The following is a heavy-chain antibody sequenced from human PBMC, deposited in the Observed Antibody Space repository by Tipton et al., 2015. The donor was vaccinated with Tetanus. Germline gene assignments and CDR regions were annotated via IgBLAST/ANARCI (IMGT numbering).Heavy chain of an antibody. CDR3: ARGLSSLSARLPYYFDY. Sequence: QLVQSGAEVKKPGASVKGSCKASGYTFTSYYMHWVRQAPGQGLEWMGIINPSGGSTSYAQKFQGRVTMTRDTSTSTVYMELSSLRSEDTAVYYCARGLSSLSARLPYYFDYWGQGTLVTVSS. V-gene: IGHV1-46*01. CDR2: INPSGGST. J-gene: IGHJ4*02. CDR1: GYTFTSYY. D-gene: IGHD4-11*01.